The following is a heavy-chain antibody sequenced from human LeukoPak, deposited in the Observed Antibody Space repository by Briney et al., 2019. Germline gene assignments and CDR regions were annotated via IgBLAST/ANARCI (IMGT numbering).Heavy chain of an antibody. J-gene: IGHJ3*02. CDR1: GGSISSYY. D-gene: IGHD3-22*01. CDR2: IYYSGST. Sequence: SETLSLTCTVSGGSISSYYWSWIRQPPGKGLEWIGYIYYSGSTNYNPSLKSRVTISVDTSKNQFSLKLSSVTAADTAVYYCARVSDYDSSGSSAFDIWGQGTMVTVSS. V-gene: IGHV4-59*01. CDR3: ARVSDYDSSGSSAFDI.